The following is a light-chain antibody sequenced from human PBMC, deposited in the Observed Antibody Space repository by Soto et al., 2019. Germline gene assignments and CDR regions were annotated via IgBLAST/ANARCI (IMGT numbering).Light chain of an antibody. Sequence: DIVMTQSPDSLAVSLGEGATINCKSSQSVLYSSSNENYLAWYQQKPRQPPKLLIYWASTRESGVPDRFSGSGSGTDFTLTISGLQAEDVAVYYCQQYYTTPVTFGQGTRLEI. V-gene: IGKV4-1*01. CDR1: QSVLYSSSNENY. CDR3: QQYYTTPVT. CDR2: WAS. J-gene: IGKJ5*01.